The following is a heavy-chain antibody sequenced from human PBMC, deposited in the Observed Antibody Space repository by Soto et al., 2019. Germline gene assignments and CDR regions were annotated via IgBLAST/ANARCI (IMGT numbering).Heavy chain of an antibody. V-gene: IGHV6-1*01. J-gene: IGHJ3*02. CDR1: GDSVSTNSAA. CDR3: ARDTSRVFDM. D-gene: IGHD2-8*01. CDR2: TYYRSKWYN. Sequence: SQTLSLTCAISGDSVSTNSAAWNWIRQSPSRGLEWLARTYYRSKWYNDYALSVKSRITVNPDTSKNELSLQLNSVTPEDTAVYYCARDTSRVFDMWGQGTLVTVSS.